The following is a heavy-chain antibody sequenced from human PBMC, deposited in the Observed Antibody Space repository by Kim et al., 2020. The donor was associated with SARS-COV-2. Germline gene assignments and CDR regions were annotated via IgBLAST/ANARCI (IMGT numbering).Heavy chain of an antibody. CDR1: GYTFTTYY. V-gene: IGHV1-46*01. CDR2: INPSDGST. Sequence: ASVKVSCKASGYTFTTYYLHWVRQAPGQGLELMGMINPSDGSTSYAQRFQGRVTMTRDTSTTTVYMELSSLTSEDTAVYYCASNRRGSVYTVFDFWGQGTLVNVSA. CDR3: ASNRRGSVYTVFDF. D-gene: IGHD3-22*01. J-gene: IGHJ4*02.